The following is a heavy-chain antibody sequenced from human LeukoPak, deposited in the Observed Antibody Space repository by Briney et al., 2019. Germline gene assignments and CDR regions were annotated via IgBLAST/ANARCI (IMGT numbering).Heavy chain of an antibody. Sequence: PSETLSLTCIFSVGSISSGGYYWSWIRQHPGKGLEWIGYIYYSGSTYYNPSLKSRVTISVDTSKNQFSLKLSSVTAADTAVYYCARVAAAGHLPFDYWGQGTLVTVSS. CDR3: ARVAAAGHLPFDY. J-gene: IGHJ4*02. CDR1: VGSISSGGYY. D-gene: IGHD6-13*01. CDR2: IYYSGST. V-gene: IGHV4-31*03.